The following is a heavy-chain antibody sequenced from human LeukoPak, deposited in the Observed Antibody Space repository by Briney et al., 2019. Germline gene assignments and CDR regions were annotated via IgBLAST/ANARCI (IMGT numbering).Heavy chain of an antibody. CDR2: MDPSGSQK. CDR1: GFTFNRSW. Sequence: GGSLRLSCAASGFTFNRSWMNWVRQAPGKRLEWVANMDPSGSQKRYVDSVEGRFTISKDNPGASLYLDMHSLRAEDTAIYYCAIWTSGNYWGQGTLVTVSS. CDR3: AIWTSGNY. V-gene: IGHV3-7*01. J-gene: IGHJ4*02. D-gene: IGHD1-1*01.